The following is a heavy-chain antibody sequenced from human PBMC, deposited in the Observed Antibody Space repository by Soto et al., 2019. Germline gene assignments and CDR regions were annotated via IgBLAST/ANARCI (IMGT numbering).Heavy chain of an antibody. J-gene: IGHJ6*02. CDR2: MYWDDDK. Sequence: QITLKESGPTLVKPTQTLTLTCTFSGFSLSTSGVGVAWIRQPPGKALEWLALMYWDDDKRYRPSLECRLTITQDTSKNQVALTMTNMYSVDTAPYYCAYLPCSGGSCYWFSFSGMDVWGQGTTVTVSS. D-gene: IGHD2-15*01. CDR3: AYLPCSGGSCYWFSFSGMDV. CDR1: GFSLSTSGVG. V-gene: IGHV2-5*02.